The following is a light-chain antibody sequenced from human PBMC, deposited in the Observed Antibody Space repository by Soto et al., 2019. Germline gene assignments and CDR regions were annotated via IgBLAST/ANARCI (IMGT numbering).Light chain of an antibody. J-gene: IGLJ1*01. CDR1: SSSVGSYS. Sequence: QSVLTQPPSASGTPGQRVTISCTGSSSSVGSYSVCWYQHLPGAAPNLLVYGSNQRPSGVPARFSGSTSGTSASLAISGLRSEDAADYYCAVWDDLLSAYVFGTGTKLTVL. V-gene: IGLV1-47*01. CDR2: GSN. CDR3: AVWDDLLSAYV.